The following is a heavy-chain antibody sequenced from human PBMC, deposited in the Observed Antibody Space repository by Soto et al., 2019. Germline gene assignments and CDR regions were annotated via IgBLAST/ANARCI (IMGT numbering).Heavy chain of an antibody. D-gene: IGHD3-10*01. J-gene: IGHJ6*03. V-gene: IGHV4-34*01. CDR3: ARGLILWFGELSRRGGYYYYMDV. CDR2: INDSGNI. Sequence: QVQLQQWGAGLLKPSETLSLTCAVYGGSFSGYQWSWIRQTPGKGLEWIGEINDSGNINYNPSRKGRVSILVDTAKKQTSLKLSSVTAADTAVYYCARGLILWFGELSRRGGYYYYMDVWGKGTTVTVSS. CDR1: GGSFSGYQ.